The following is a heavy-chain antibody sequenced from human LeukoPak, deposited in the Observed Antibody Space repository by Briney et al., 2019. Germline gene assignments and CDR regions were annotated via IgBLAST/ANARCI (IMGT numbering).Heavy chain of an antibody. CDR2: ISSSSSTI. D-gene: IGHD3-10*01. J-gene: IGHJ4*02. CDR3: ARDNYRVVRGVTYVPSFNY. Sequence: PGGSLRLSCAASGFTFSSYSMNWVRQAPGKGLEWVSYISSSSSTIYYADSVKGRFTISRDNAKNSLYLQMNSLRAEDTAVYYCARDNYRVVRGVTYVPSFNYWGQGTLVTVSS. CDR1: GFTFSSYS. V-gene: IGHV3-48*04.